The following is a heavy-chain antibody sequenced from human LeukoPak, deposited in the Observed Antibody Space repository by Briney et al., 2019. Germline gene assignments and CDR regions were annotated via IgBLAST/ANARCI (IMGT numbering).Heavy chain of an antibody. J-gene: IGHJ4*02. CDR3: TRREYDDLWTPMAV. CDR1: GYIFSDYC. D-gene: IGHD2/OR15-2a*01. Sequence: AESLNFSNKTAGYIFSDYCNAWVRQTPGKGLEWMGIIYPHDSHVKYSPSFQGHVTMSVDKSVSAAYLQWNTLKASDTATYFCTRREYDDLWTPMAVWGKGTQVTVSS. CDR2: IYPHDSHV. V-gene: IGHV5-51*01.